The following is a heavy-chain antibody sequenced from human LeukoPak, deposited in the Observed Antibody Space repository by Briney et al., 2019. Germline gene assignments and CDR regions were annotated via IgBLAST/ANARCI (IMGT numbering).Heavy chain of an antibody. J-gene: IGHJ4*02. CDR3: AISLVLRYFDWLPGT. CDR2: IIPIFGTA. CDR1: GGTFSSYA. Sequence: GASVKVSCKASGGTFSSYAISWVRQAPGQGLEWMGGIIPIFGTANYAQKFQGRVTITADESTSTAYMELSSLRSEDTAVYYCAISLVLRYFDWLPGTWGQATLVTVSS. V-gene: IGHV1-69*13. D-gene: IGHD3-9*01.